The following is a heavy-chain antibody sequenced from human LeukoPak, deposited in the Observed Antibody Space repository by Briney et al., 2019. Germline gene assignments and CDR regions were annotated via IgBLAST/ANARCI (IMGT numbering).Heavy chain of an antibody. D-gene: IGHD3-22*01. CDR3: ASYDSGGYWNYFDY. CDR2: ISYDGSNK. J-gene: IGHJ4*02. V-gene: IGHV3-30-3*01. Sequence: GGSLRLSCAASGFTFSSYAMHWVRQAPGKGLEWVSVISYDGSNKYYADSVKGRFTISRDNSKNTLCLQMNSLRAEDTAVYYYASYDSGGYWNYFDYWGQGTLVTVSS. CDR1: GFTFSSYA.